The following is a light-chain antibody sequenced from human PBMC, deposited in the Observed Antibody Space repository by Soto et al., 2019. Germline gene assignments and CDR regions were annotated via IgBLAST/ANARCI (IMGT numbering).Light chain of an antibody. J-gene: IGKJ5*01. CDR2: DAS. Sequence: DIVLTQSRDTLSLSPGERATISCRASQSVSSYLAWYQQKPGQAPRLLIYDASNRATGIPARFSGSGSGTDFTLTINSLEPEDFAVYYCQQRSNWPSITFGQGTRLEI. CDR1: QSVSSY. CDR3: QQRSNWPSIT. V-gene: IGKV3-11*01.